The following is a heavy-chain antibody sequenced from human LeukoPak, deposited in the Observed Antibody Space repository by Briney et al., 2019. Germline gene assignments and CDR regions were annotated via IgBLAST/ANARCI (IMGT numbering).Heavy chain of an antibody. V-gene: IGHV4-30-2*01. Sequence: SQTLSLTCAVSGGSISSGGYSWSWIRQPPGKGLEWIGYIYHSGSTYYNPSLKSRVTISVDRSKNQFSLKLSSVTAADTAVYYCARGLVVAATRFFDYWGQGTLVTVSS. D-gene: IGHD2-15*01. CDR2: IYHSGST. J-gene: IGHJ4*02. CDR3: ARGLVVAATRFFDY. CDR1: GGSISSGGYS.